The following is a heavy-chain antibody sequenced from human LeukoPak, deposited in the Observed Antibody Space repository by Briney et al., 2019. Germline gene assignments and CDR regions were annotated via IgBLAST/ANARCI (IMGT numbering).Heavy chain of an antibody. CDR2: ISGSGGST. Sequence: GGSLRLSCAASGFTFSSYAMSWVRQAPGKGLEWVSAISGSGGSTYYADSVKGRFTISRDNSKNTLYLQMNGLRAEDTAVYYCAAFMVRGVIVEDYWGQGTLVTVSS. CDR3: AAFMVRGVIVEDY. CDR1: GFTFSSYA. V-gene: IGHV3-23*01. D-gene: IGHD3-10*01. J-gene: IGHJ4*02.